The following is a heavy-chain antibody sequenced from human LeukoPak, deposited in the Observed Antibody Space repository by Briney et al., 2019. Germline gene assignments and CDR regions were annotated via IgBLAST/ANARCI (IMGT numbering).Heavy chain of an antibody. CDR1: GGTFSSYA. CDR3: ATYDSSSSTYYYYMDV. Sequence: SVKVSCKASGGTFSSYAISWVRQAPGQGLEWMGGIIPIFGTANYAQKFQGRVTTTADKSTSTAYMELSSLRSEDTAVYYCATYDSSSSTYYYYMDVWGKGTTVTVSS. D-gene: IGHD6-13*01. J-gene: IGHJ6*03. CDR2: IIPIFGTA. V-gene: IGHV1-69*06.